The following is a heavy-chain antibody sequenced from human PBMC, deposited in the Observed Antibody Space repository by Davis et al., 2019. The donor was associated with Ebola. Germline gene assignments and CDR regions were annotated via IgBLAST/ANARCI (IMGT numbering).Heavy chain of an antibody. CDR1: GGSISSNF. CDR3: ARLQTYYYDSSGFFYGMDV. V-gene: IGHV4-59*01. J-gene: IGHJ6*02. CDR2: IYYSGST. D-gene: IGHD3-22*01. Sequence: SETLSLTCIVSGGSISSNFWSWIRQTPGKRLEWIGYIYYSGSTNYNPSLKSRVTISADTSKNQFSLKLSSVTAADTAVYYCARLQTYYYDSSGFFYGMDVWGQGTTVTVSS.